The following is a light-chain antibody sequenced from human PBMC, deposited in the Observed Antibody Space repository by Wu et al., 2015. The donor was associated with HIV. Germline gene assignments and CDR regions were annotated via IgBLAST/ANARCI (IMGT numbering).Light chain of an antibody. Sequence: DIQLTQSPSFLSAPIGDRVTITCRASQGITSYLAWYHQKPGKAPNLLIYAASILQSGVPSRFSGSGSGTEFTLTISSLQPEDFGTYYCQELSSSLYTFGQGTTLESK. CDR1: QGITSY. V-gene: IGKV1-9*01. CDR2: AAS. J-gene: IGKJ2*01. CDR3: QELSSSLYT.